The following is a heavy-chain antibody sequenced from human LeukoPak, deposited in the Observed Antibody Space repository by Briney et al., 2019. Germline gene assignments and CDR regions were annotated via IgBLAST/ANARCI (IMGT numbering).Heavy chain of an antibody. CDR3: ARRNYDFWSGFPNWFDP. D-gene: IGHD3-3*01. Sequence: SETLSLTCTVSGGSISSGSYYWGWIRQPPGKGLEWIGSIYYSGSTYYNPSLKSRVTISVDTSKNQFSLKLSSVTAADTAVYYCARRNYDFWSGFPNWFDPWGQGTLVTVSS. V-gene: IGHV4-39*01. CDR2: IYYSGST. J-gene: IGHJ5*02. CDR1: GGSISSGSYY.